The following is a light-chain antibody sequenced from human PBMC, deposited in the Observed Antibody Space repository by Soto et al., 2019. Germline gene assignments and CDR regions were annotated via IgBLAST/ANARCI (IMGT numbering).Light chain of an antibody. CDR3: QQYNDWPPAYT. CDR1: QSISIN. V-gene: IGKV3-15*01. Sequence: EIVMAQSPATLSVSPGERATLSCRASQSISINLAWYQQKPGQAPRLLIFDASTRATGIPARFSGSGSGTDFTLTISSLQSEDSALYFCQQYNDWPPAYTFGQGTKVDIK. J-gene: IGKJ2*01. CDR2: DAS.